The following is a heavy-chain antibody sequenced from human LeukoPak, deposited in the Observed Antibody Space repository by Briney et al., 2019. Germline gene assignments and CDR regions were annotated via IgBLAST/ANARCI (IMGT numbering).Heavy chain of an antibody. J-gene: IGHJ6*04. Sequence: HPGGSLRLSCAPSGFTFSSYWMSWVRQAPGKGLEWVANIKQYGSEKYYVDSVKGRCTISRDNGKNSLYLQMNSLRAEDTAVYYCARKAYGLDVWGKGTTVTVSS. V-gene: IGHV3-7*03. CDR1: GFTFSSYW. CDR2: IKQYGSEK. CDR3: ARKAYGLDV.